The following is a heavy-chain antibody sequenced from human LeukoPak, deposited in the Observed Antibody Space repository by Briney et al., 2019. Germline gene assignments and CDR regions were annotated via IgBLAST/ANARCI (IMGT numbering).Heavy chain of an antibody. V-gene: IGHV3-20*04. D-gene: IGHD3-10*01. J-gene: IGHJ4*02. Sequence: GGSLRLSCAASGFTFDDYGMSWVRQAPGKGLEWVSGINWNGSSTGYADSVKGRFTISRDNAKNSLYLQMNSPRAEDTALYYCARDPGYYGSGKEDYWGQGTLVTVSS. CDR2: INWNGSST. CDR1: GFTFDDYG. CDR3: ARDPGYYGSGKEDY.